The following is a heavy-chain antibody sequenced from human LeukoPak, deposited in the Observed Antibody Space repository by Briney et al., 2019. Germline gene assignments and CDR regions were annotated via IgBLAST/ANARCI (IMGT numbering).Heavy chain of an antibody. J-gene: IGHJ6*03. V-gene: IGHV1-2*06. CDR2: INPNSGGT. Sequence: ASVKVSCKASVYTFTGYYMHWVRQAPGQGLEWMGRINPNSGGTNYAQKFQGRVTMTRDTSISTAYMELSRLRSDDTAVYYCARGMVRTYYYYYYMDVWGKGTTVTISS. CDR3: ARGMVRTYYYYYYMDV. CDR1: VYTFTGYY. D-gene: IGHD3-10*01.